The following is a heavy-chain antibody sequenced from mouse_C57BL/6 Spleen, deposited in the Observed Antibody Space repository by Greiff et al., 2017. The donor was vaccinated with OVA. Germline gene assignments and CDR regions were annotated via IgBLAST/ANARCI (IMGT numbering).Heavy chain of an antibody. J-gene: IGHJ2*01. CDR3: ANYEGYFDD. CDR2: IYPGDGDT. D-gene: IGHD2-4*01. CDR1: GYAFSSSW. Sequence: QVQLQQSGPELVKPGASVKISCKASGYAFSSSWMNWVKQRPGKGLEWIGRIYPGDGDTNYNGKFKGKATLTADKSSSTAYMQLSSLTSEDSAVYFCANYEGYFDDWGQGTTLTVSS. V-gene: IGHV1-82*01.